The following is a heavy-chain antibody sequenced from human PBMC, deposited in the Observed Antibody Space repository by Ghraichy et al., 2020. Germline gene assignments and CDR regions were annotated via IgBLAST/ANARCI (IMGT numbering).Heavy chain of an antibody. Sequence: GGSLRLSCAASGFTFSSYAMSWVRQAPGKGLEWVSAISGSGGSTYYADSVKGRFTISRDNSKNTLDLQMNSLRVEDTAVYYCAKDKPMTAVTRGGFDIWGQGTMVTVSS. D-gene: IGHD4-17*01. CDR1: GFTFSSYA. V-gene: IGHV3-23*01. CDR2: ISGSGGST. J-gene: IGHJ3*02. CDR3: AKDKPMTAVTRGGFDI.